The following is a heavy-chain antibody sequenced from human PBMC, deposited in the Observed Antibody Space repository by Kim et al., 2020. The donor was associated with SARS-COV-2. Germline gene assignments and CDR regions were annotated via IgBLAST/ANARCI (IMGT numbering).Heavy chain of an antibody. Sequence: GGSLRLSCAASGFTFSSYGMHWVRQAPGKGLEWVAVIWYDGSNKYYADSVKGRFTISRDNSKNTLYLQMNSLRAEDTAVYYCARVWYSSPSWYYYGMDVWGQGTTVTVSS. CDR1: GFTFSSYG. V-gene: IGHV3-33*01. D-gene: IGHD6-6*01. CDR3: ARVWYSSPSWYYYGMDV. J-gene: IGHJ6*02. CDR2: IWYDGSNK.